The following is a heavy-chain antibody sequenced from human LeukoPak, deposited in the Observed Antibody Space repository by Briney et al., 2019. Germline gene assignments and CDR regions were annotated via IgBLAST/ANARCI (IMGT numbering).Heavy chain of an antibody. CDR3: ARGVCTNGICYGPCYYYGMDV. D-gene: IGHD2-8*01. Sequence: ASVKVSCKASGYTFTSYGISWVRQAPGQGLEWMGWISAYNGNTNYAQKLQGRVTMTTDTSTSTAYMELRSLRSDDTAVYYCARGVCTNGICYGPCYYYGMDVWGQGTTVTVSS. J-gene: IGHJ6*02. CDR1: GYTFTSYG. CDR2: ISAYNGNT. V-gene: IGHV1-18*01.